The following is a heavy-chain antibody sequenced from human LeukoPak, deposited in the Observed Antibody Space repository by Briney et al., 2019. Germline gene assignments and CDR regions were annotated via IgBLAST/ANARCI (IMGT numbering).Heavy chain of an antibody. V-gene: IGHV3-48*03. D-gene: IGHD2-15*01. J-gene: IGHJ4*02. CDR3: ARGDCSGGSCYLSLTTIDY. Sequence: GGSLRLSCAASGFSFSSYEMNWVRQAPGKGLEWLSYISSSSSTIYYADSVKGRFTISRDNAKNSLYLQMNSLRAEDTAVYYCARGDCSGGSCYLSLTTIDYWGQGTLVTVSS. CDR2: ISSSSSTI. CDR1: GFSFSSYE.